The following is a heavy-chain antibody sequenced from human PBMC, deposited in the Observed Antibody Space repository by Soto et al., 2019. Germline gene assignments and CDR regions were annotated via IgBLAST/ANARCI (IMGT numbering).Heavy chain of an antibody. CDR1: GYNFAGHW. CDR3: ARPGSSGFGYISSRAFDY. CDR2: IYPGDSNT. Sequence: AESLNISRKGSGYNFAGHWLACVRQMPGKEPEWMGIIYPGDSNTRYSPSLQGQVTISADKSISTAYLQWTSLKASDTAMYYCARPGSSGFGYISSRAFDYWGQGSLVTVSS. J-gene: IGHJ4*02. V-gene: IGHV5-51*01. D-gene: IGHD6-13*01.